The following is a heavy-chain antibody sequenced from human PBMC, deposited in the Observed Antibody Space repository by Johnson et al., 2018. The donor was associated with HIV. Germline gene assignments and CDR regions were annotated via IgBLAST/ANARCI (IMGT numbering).Heavy chain of an antibody. CDR2: ISNDGSNE. Sequence: QVQLVESGGGVVQPGRSLRLSCAASGFTFSSYTMYWVRQAPGKGLEWVAVISNDGSNEYYADSVKGRFTISRDNSKNTLYLQMSSLRAGDTAVYYCARGRASWELYDAFEIWGQGTMVIVSS. CDR1: GFTFSSYT. D-gene: IGHD1-26*01. J-gene: IGHJ3*02. V-gene: IGHV3-30*04. CDR3: ARGRASWELYDAFEI.